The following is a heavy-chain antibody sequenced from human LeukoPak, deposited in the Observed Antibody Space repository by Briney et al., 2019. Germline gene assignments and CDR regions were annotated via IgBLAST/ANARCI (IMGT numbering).Heavy chain of an antibody. CDR3: AITYYDFWSGYNFDY. CDR1: GGSISSYY. CDR2: IYTSGST. Sequence: SETLSLTCTVSGGSISSYYWSWIRQPPGKGLEWIGYIYTSGSTNYNPSLKSRVTISVDTSKNQFSLKLSSMTAADTAVYYCAITYYDFWSGYNFDYWGQGTLVTVSS. V-gene: IGHV4-4*09. D-gene: IGHD3-3*01. J-gene: IGHJ4*02.